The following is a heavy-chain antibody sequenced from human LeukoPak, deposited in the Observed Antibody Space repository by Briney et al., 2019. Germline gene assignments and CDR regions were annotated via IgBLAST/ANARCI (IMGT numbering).Heavy chain of an antibody. CDR2: IYYSGSS. V-gene: IGHV4-59*12. D-gene: IGHD3-9*01. Sequence: SETLSLTCTVSGASISRYYWSWIRQPPGKGLEWIGYIYYSGSSNYNPSLKSRVTISVDTSKNQFSLKLSSVTAADTAVYYCARESGPTCYDILTGDYYYMDVWGKGTTVTVSS. J-gene: IGHJ6*03. CDR1: GASISRYY. CDR3: ARESGPTCYDILTGDYYYMDV.